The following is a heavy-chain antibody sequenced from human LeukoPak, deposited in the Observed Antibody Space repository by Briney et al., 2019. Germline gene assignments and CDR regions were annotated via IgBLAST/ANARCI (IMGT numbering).Heavy chain of an antibody. D-gene: IGHD6-13*01. J-gene: IGHJ4*02. CDR3: ASTPGIAAAGTDFDY. Sequence: ASVKVSCKASGYTFTSYGISWVRQAPGQGLEWMGWISAYNGNTNYAQKLQGRVTMTTDTSTSTAYMELRSLRSDDTAVYYCASTPGIAAAGTDFDYWGQGTLVTVSS. CDR2: ISAYNGNT. CDR1: GYTFTSYG. V-gene: IGHV1-18*01.